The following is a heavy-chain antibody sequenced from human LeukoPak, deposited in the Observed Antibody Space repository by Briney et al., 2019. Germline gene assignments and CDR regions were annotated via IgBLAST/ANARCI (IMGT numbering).Heavy chain of an antibody. D-gene: IGHD6-19*01. J-gene: IGHJ4*02. CDR3: AREAVANSFGY. V-gene: IGHV4-31*03. CDR1: GGSISSGGYY. Sequence: SETLSLTCTVSGGSISSGGYYWSWIRQHPGKGLEWIGYIYYNGSTYYNPSLKSRVTISVDTSKNRFSLRLSSVTAADTAVYYCAREAVANSFGYWGQGTLVTVSS. CDR2: IYYNGST.